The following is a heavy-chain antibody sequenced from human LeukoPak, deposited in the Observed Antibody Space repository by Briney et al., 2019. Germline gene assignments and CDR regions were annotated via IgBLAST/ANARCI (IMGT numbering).Heavy chain of an antibody. V-gene: IGHV3-48*04. D-gene: IGHD6-13*01. J-gene: IGHJ4*02. CDR1: GFTFSSYS. Sequence: GGSLRLSCAGSGFTFSSYSMNWVRQAPGKGLEWVSYISSSSSTIYYADSVKGRFTISRDNAKNSLYLQMNSLRAEDTAVYYCAREQQLAGFDYWGQGTLVTVSS. CDR2: ISSSSSTI. CDR3: AREQQLAGFDY.